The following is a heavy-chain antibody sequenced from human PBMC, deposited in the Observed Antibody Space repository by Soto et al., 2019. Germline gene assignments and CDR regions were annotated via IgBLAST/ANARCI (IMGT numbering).Heavy chain of an antibody. Sequence: LRLSCAASGFTFSNYWMSWVRQAPGKGLEWVAIIKQDGSDKYYVDSVKGRFTISRDNAKNSLYLQMNSLRTEDAAVYYCARNRDYAFDYWGRGTLVTVSS. J-gene: IGHJ4*02. CDR1: GFTFSNYW. D-gene: IGHD4-17*01. CDR3: ARNRDYAFDY. V-gene: IGHV3-7*01. CDR2: IKQDGSDK.